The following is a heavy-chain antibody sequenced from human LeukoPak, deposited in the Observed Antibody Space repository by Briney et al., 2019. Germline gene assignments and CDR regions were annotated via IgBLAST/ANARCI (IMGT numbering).Heavy chain of an antibody. CDR2: IKQDGSEK. J-gene: IGHJ1*01. CDR1: GFTFSSYW. D-gene: IGHD4-17*01. V-gene: IGHV3-7*03. Sequence: GGSLRLSCAASGFTFSSYWMSWVRQAPGKGLEWVANIKQDGSEKYYVDSVKGRFTISRDNAKNSLYLQMNSLRAEDTAVYYCAREDGDYAMVTFQHWGQGTLVTVSS. CDR3: AREDGDYAMVTFQH.